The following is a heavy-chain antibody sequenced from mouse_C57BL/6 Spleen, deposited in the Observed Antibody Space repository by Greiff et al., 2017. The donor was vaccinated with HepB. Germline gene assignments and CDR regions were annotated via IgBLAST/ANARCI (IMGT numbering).Heavy chain of an antibody. CDR1: GYTFTSYW. CDR2: IYPGSGST. J-gene: IGHJ1*03. V-gene: IGHV1-55*01. CDR3: ARGGPAYFDV. Sequence: QVQLQQSGAELVKPGASVKMSCKASGYTFTSYWITWVKQRPGQGLEWIGDIYPGSGSTNYNEKFKSKATLTVDTSSSTAYMQLSSLTSEDSAVYYCARGGPAYFDVWGTGTTVTVSS. D-gene: IGHD3-3*01.